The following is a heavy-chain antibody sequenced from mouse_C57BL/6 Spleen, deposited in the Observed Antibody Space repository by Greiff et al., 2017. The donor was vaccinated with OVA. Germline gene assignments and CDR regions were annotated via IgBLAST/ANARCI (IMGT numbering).Heavy chain of an antibody. J-gene: IGHJ1*03. Sequence: EVMLVESVAELVRPGASVKLSCPASGFNIKNTYMHWVKQRPEQGLEWIGRIDPANGNTKYAPKFQGKATITADTSSNTAYLQLSSLTSEDTAIYYCARNYGAYWYFDVWGTGTTVTVSS. V-gene: IGHV14-3*01. D-gene: IGHD2-4*01. CDR3: ARNYGAYWYFDV. CDR2: IDPANGNT. CDR1: GFNIKNTY.